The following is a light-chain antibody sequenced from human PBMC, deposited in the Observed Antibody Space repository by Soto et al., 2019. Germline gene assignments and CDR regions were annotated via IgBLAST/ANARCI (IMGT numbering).Light chain of an antibody. CDR1: SSNIGSNY. Sequence: QSVLTQPPSASGTPGQRGTISCSGSSSNIGSNYVYWYQQLPGTAPKLLISRNNQRPSGVPDRFSGSKSGTSASLAISGLRSDDEADYYCAAWDESLSGRVVFGGGTKLTVL. J-gene: IGLJ2*01. V-gene: IGLV1-47*01. CDR3: AAWDESLSGRVV. CDR2: RNN.